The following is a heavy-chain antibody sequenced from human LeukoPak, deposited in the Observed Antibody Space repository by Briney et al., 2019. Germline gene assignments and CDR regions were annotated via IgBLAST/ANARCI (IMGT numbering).Heavy chain of an antibody. V-gene: IGHV4-4*07. J-gene: IGHJ4*02. CDR2: IYLSGNT. CDR3: ASGYVGSSPFEY. CDR1: GVSISSYS. D-gene: IGHD3-10*01. Sequence: SETLSLTCTVSGVSISSYSWSWIRQSAGKGLEWIGRIYLSGNTKYNPSLKSRGTISVDKSKNQFSLKLSSVTAADTAMYYCASGYVGSSPFEYWGQGTLVTVSS.